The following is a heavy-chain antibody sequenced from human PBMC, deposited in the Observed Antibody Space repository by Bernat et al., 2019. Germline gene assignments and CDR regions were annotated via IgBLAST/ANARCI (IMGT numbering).Heavy chain of an antibody. CDR1: GYSFTSYD. J-gene: IGHJ2*01. D-gene: IGHD3-16*01. Sequence: QVQLVQSGAEVKKPGASVKVSCKASGYSFTSYDINWVRQATGQGLEWMGWMNPNSGNTGYAQKFQGRVTMTRNTSISTAYMGLSSLGSEETAVYYCASSSGGVVNCWYFDLWGRGTLVTVSS. CDR2: MNPNSGNT. CDR3: ASSSGGVVNCWYFDL. V-gene: IGHV1-8*01.